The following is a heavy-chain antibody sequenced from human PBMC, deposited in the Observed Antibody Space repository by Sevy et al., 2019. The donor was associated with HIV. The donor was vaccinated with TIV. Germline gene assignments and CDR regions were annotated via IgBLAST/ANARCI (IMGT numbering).Heavy chain of an antibody. Sequence: GGSLRLSCAASGFTFSSYWMHWVRQAPGKGPVWVSGVNSEGSSTNYGDSVRGRFTMSRDSAKNTLYLQMNSLRAEDTAVYFCVAANTWQDYWGQGTLVTVSS. V-gene: IGHV3-74*01. D-gene: IGHD2-15*01. CDR2: VNSEGSST. CDR3: VAANTWQDY. J-gene: IGHJ4*02. CDR1: GFTFSSYW.